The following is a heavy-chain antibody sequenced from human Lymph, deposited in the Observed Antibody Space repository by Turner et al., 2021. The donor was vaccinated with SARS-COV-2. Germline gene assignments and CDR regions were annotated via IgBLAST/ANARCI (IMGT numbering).Heavy chain of an antibody. CDR1: GLTVSSNY. V-gene: IGHV3-53*02. CDR2: IYSGGST. CDR3: ARDLVVYGMDV. Sequence: EVQLVETGGGLIQPGGSLRLSCAASGLTVSSNYMPWVRQAPGKGLEWVSVIYSGGSTFYADSVKGRFTISRDNSKNTLYLQMNSLRAEDTAVYYCARDLVVYGMDVWGQGTTVTVSS. J-gene: IGHJ6*02. D-gene: IGHD3-10*01.